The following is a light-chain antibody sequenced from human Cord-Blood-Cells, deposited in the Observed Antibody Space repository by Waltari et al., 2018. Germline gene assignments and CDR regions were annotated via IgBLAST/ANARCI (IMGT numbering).Light chain of an antibody. CDR1: SRYVGSYNR. CDR3: SSYTSSSTVV. Sequence: QSALTQPPSVSGSPGQSVTISCTGTSRYVGSYNRVSWYQQPPGTAPKLMIYEVSNRPSGVPDRFSGSKSGNTASLTISGLQAEDEADYYCSSYTSSSTVVFGGGTKLTVL. V-gene: IGLV2-18*02. CDR2: EVS. J-gene: IGLJ2*01.